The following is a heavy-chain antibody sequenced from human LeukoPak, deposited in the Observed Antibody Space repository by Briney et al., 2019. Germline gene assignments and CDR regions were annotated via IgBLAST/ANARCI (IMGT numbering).Heavy chain of an antibody. D-gene: IGHD2-15*01. V-gene: IGHV1-46*04. CDR1: VYTFIADY. Sequence: ASVRVSCKASVYTFIADYIRWGRQAPGQGLEWMGVNRPTGDTTTYAQDLQGRVTMTRDTSTSTVYMELSSLTFEDTAMYYCARDNSRWSFCPWGQGTLVTVSS. CDR3: ARDNSRWSFCP. J-gene: IGHJ5*02. CDR2: NRPTGDTT.